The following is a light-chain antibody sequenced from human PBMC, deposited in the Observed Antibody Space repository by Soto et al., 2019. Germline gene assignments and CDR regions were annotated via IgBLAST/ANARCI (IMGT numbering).Light chain of an antibody. CDR1: NIESKS. V-gene: IGLV3-21*02. J-gene: IGLJ1*01. CDR2: VDS. CDR3: QVWDTISDHYV. Sequence: SYDLTQPPSVSVAPGQTARITCGGNNIESKSVHWYQQRPGQAPVLVIYVDSDRPSGIPDRFSASTSGNTAALTISRVEAGDEADHYCQVWDTISDHYVFGSGTKV.